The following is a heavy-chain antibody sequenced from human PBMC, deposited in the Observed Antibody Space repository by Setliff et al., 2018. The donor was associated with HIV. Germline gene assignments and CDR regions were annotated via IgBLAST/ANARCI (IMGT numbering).Heavy chain of an antibody. D-gene: IGHD3-9*01. V-gene: IGHV4-39*01. J-gene: IGHJ4*02. Sequence: SETLSLTCTVSGGSISSGSFYWGWIRQPPGKGLEWIGSIYYSGNTYYNPSLKSRVTISVDTSKNQFSLKLSSVTAADTAVYYCARPFDWGSSHPLGYWSQGTLVTVSS. CDR1: GGSISSGSFY. CDR2: IYYSGNT. CDR3: ARPFDWGSSHPLGY.